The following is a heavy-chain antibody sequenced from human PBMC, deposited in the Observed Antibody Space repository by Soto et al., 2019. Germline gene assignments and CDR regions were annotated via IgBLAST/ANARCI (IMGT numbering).Heavy chain of an antibody. V-gene: IGHV1-8*01. D-gene: IGHD3-22*01. CDR1: GYTFTSYD. J-gene: IGHJ4*02. Sequence: ASVKVSCKASGYTFTSYDINWVRQATGQGLEWMGWMNPNSGNTGYAQKFQGRVTMTRSTSISTAYMELSSLRSEDTAVYYCARGGYSYDSSAYYRPFDYWGQGTLVT. CDR3: ARGGYSYDSSAYYRPFDY. CDR2: MNPNSGNT.